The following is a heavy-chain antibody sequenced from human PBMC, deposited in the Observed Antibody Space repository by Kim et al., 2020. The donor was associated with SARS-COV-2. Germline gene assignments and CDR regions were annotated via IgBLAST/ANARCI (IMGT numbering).Heavy chain of an antibody. D-gene: IGHD2-21*02. CDR3: ARHLVVVTASNWFDP. CDR1: GGSISSSNYF. J-gene: IGHJ5*02. CDR2: LYYSGST. V-gene: IGHV4-39*01. Sequence: SETLSLTCTVSGGSISSSNYFWGWIRQPPGKWLEWIGSLYYSGSTYYNPSLKSRVTISLDTSKNQFSLKLSSVTAADTAVYYCARHLVVVTASNWFDPWGQGTLVTVSS.